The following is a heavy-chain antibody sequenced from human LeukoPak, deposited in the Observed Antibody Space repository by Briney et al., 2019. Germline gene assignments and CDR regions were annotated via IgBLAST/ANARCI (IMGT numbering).Heavy chain of an antibody. D-gene: IGHD3-22*01. Sequence: PGRSLRLSCAVSGCRFEEYAMHWVRLPPGKGLEWVAGISWSSGSAGYADSVKSRVTISRDNAKNSLYLQMNSLRAEDTAFYYCAKDFDNDSSGNNGYYFDFRGQGTLVTASS. CDR3: AKDFDNDSSGNNGYYFDF. CDR1: GCRFEEYA. J-gene: IGHJ4*01. CDR2: ISWSSGSA. V-gene: IGHV3-9*01.